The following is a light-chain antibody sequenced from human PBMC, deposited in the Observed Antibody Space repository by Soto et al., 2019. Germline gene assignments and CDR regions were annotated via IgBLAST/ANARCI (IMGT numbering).Light chain of an antibody. V-gene: IGKV3-15*01. Sequence: EILRTQSPATLSVSPGERATLSCRASQSLSRNLSWYQQKPGQAPMLLIYGASTRASGVPARFSGSGSGTEFALTISSLQAEDFALYYCKHYNGWPPAFNFGPGTKEDL. CDR3: KHYNGWPPAFN. CDR1: QSLSRN. CDR2: GAS. J-gene: IGKJ3*01.